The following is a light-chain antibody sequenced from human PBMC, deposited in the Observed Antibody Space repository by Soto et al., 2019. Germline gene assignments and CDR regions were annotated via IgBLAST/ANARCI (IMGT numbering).Light chain of an antibody. Sequence: EIVLTQSPATLSLSPGERATLSCRASQSVSSYLAWYQQKPGQAPRLLIYDASTRATGIPARFSGSGSGTDFTLTISSLEPEYFAVYYCQQRSNWPPYTFGQGTKVEIK. CDR3: QQRSNWPPYT. V-gene: IGKV3-11*01. CDR1: QSVSSY. J-gene: IGKJ2*01. CDR2: DAS.